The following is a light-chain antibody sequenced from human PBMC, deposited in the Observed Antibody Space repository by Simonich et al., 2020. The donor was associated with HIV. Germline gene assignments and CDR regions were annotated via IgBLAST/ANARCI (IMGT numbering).Light chain of an antibody. CDR1: QAIGSY. CDR3: QQSYSTPWT. CDR2: AAS. Sequence: IQLTQSPSFLSASVGDRVTITCRASQAIGSYLAWYQQKPGKAPKLLIYAASTLQSWVPLRFSGSGSGTEFTLTISSLQPEDFATYYCQQSYSTPWTFGQGTKVEIK. J-gene: IGKJ1*01. V-gene: IGKV1-9*01.